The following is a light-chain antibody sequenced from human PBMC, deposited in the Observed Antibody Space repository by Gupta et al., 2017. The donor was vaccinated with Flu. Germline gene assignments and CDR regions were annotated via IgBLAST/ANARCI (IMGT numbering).Light chain of an antibody. CDR3: EAWDESMTGPNWV. CDR1: ISNIGVNP. J-gene: IGLJ3*02. CDR2: YNK. Sequence: QSVLTQPPSASGTPGQRVTISCSGSISNIGVNPVYCDNQLPGTAPKLLVYYNKQRPSGVPDRFSGSKSGTSASLAISGLQSEEEADYDGEAWDESMTGPNWVFGGGTKLTVL. V-gene: IGLV1-44*01.